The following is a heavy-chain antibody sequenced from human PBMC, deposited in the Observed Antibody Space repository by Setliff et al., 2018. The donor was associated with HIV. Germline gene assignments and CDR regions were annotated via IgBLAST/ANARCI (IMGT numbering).Heavy chain of an antibody. CDR1: GASISGINYY. J-gene: IGHJ3*02. V-gene: IGHV4-61*09. CDR3: ARRIIVGAISDVFDI. CDR2: IKDTGAT. Sequence: KPSETLSLTCSVSGASISGINYYWTWIRQPAGKGLEWLGHIKDTGATNYSTSLKSRVTMSIDTSNKQFSLKLSSVTAADTAVYYCARRIIVGAISDVFDIWGQGTLVTVSS. D-gene: IGHD1-26*01.